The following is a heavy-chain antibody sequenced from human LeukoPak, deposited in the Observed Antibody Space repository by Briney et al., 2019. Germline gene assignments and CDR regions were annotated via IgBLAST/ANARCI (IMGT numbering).Heavy chain of an antibody. CDR2: IYHSGST. CDR1: GGSISGSSYY. Sequence: SETLSLTCTVSGGSISGSSYYWSWIRQPPGKGLEWIGYIYHSGSTNYNPSLKSRVTISVDTSKNQFSLKLSSVTAADTAVYYCAGPNSSDSGRRGFDIWGQGTMVTVSS. D-gene: IGHD3-10*01. J-gene: IGHJ3*02. CDR3: AGPNSSDSGRRGFDI. V-gene: IGHV4-61*05.